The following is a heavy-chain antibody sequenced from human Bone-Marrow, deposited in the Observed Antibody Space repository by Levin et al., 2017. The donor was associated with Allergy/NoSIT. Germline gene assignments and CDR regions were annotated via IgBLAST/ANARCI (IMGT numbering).Heavy chain of an antibody. J-gene: IGHJ6*02. D-gene: IGHD5-12*01. Sequence: GESLKISCAASGFTFSSYAIHWVRQAPGKGLEWVAVISYDGSNKYYADSVKGRFTISRDNSKNTLYLQMNSLRTEDTAVYYCAKTRIVTTTFDGMDVWGQGTTVTVSS. CDR3: AKTRIVTTTFDGMDV. CDR1: GFTFSSYA. V-gene: IGHV3-30-3*02. CDR2: ISYDGSNK.